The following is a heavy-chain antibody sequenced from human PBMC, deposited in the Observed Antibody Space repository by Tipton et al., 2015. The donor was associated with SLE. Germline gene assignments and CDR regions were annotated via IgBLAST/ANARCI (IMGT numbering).Heavy chain of an antibody. CDR1: GYTFSSYG. V-gene: IGHV1-18*01. Sequence: QLVQSGAEVRTPGASVKVSCKASGYTFSSYGISWVRQAPGQGLEWMGWISAYNGHTNYAQNFRGRVTMTTDTSTTTAYMDLRSLRSDDTAVYYCVRAVTTGLYWYFDLWGRGTLVTVSS. J-gene: IGHJ2*01. CDR3: VRAVTTGLYWYFDL. CDR2: ISAYNGHT. D-gene: IGHD4-17*01.